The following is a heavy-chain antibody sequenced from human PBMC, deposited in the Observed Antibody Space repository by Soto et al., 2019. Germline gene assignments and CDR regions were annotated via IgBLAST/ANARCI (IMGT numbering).Heavy chain of an antibody. CDR2: IYYSGST. V-gene: IGHV4-61*08. J-gene: IGHJ3*02. Sequence: SETLSLTCTVSGGSVSSGGYYWNWIRQPPGKGLEWIGYIYYSGSTNYNNSLKSRVTISVDTSKNQFSLKLSSVTAAYTAVYYCARVWGGAFDIWGQGTMVTVSS. D-gene: IGHD3-10*01. CDR1: GGSVSSGGYY. CDR3: ARVWGGAFDI.